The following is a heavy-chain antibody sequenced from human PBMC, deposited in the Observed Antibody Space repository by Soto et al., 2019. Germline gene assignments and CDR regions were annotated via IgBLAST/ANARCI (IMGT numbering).Heavy chain of an antibody. CDR3: ARVFRYYDILTGYYTYYYYGMDV. D-gene: IGHD3-9*01. CDR1: GFTFSSYA. Sequence: QVQLVESGGGVVQPGRSLRLSCAASGFTFSSYAMHWVRQAPGKGLEWVAVISYDGSNKYYADSVKGRFTISRDNCKNTLYLQMNSLRAEDTAVYYCARVFRYYDILTGYYTYYYYGMDVWGQGTTVTVSS. CDR2: ISYDGSNK. J-gene: IGHJ6*02. V-gene: IGHV3-30-3*01.